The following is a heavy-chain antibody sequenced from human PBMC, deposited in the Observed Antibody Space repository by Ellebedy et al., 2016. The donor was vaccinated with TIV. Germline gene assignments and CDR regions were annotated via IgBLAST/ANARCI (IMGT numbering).Heavy chain of an antibody. D-gene: IGHD3/OR15-3a*01. J-gene: IGHJ6*02. CDR3: AKDMNYDPSPGFRQYQYDYGMEA. CDR1: GLTFRTYA. Sequence: PGGSLRLSCVASGLTFRTYAMAWVRQAPGKGLEWVAGITHSGGQTYYADSVKGRFTIPRNLNTVYLQMDSLRVEDGAVYYCAKDMNYDPSPGFRQYQYDYGMEAWGQGTAVTVSS. CDR2: ITHSGGQT. V-gene: IGHV3-23*01.